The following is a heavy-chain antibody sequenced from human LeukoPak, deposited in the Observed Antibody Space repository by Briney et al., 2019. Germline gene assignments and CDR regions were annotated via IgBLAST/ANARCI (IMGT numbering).Heavy chain of an antibody. CDR1: GFKFRDFA. CDR3: AKDKIAGDGKWCFDL. V-gene: IGHV3-23*01. J-gene: IGHJ2*01. Sequence: GGSLRLSCSASGFKFRDFAMSWVRQAPGKGLEWVSGLFGSGRGISYADSVRGRFSISRDNSKNTVSLPMDFLSTEDTAVYYCAKDKIAGDGKWCFDLWGGGTLVTVSS. D-gene: IGHD2-21*01. CDR2: LFGSGRGI.